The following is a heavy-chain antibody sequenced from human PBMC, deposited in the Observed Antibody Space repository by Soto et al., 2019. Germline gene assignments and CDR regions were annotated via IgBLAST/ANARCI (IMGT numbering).Heavy chain of an antibody. CDR1: GDSISTVDYF. Sequence: TLSLTCSVSGDSISTVDYFWAWIRQPPGQALEYIGYIYKSTTTYYNPSFESRVAISLDTSKSQFSLNVTSVTAADTAVYFCARGRYCLTGRCFPNWFDSWGQGTLVTVSS. CDR3: ARGRYCLTGRCFPNWFDS. V-gene: IGHV4-30-4*01. J-gene: IGHJ5*01. D-gene: IGHD2-15*01. CDR2: IYKSTTT.